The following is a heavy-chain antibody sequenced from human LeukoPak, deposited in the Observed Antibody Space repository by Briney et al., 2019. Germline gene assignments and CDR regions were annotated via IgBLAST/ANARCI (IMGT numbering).Heavy chain of an antibody. D-gene: IGHD4-17*01. CDR3: ARGSGIGDYFPPDDAFDI. CDR1: GYAFTSYG. CDR2: ISAYNGNT. J-gene: IGHJ3*02. V-gene: IGHV1-18*01. Sequence: GASVKVSCTASGYAFTSYGISWVRQAPGQGLEWMGWISAYNGNTNYAQKLQGRVTMTTDTSTSTAYMELRSLRSDDTAVYYCARGSGIGDYFPPDDAFDIWGQGTMVTVSS.